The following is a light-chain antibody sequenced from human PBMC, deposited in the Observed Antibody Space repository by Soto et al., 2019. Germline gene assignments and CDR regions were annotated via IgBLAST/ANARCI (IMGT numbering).Light chain of an antibody. Sequence: DTQMTRSPSSLSASAGHRISNSCRASQTVSTYLNWYQQKPGKAPTLLISATSTLQSGVPSRFSGSGSGTDFTLTITSLQPEDFATYYCQQTYTTPRTFGQGTKVAIK. V-gene: IGKV1-39*01. CDR2: ATS. J-gene: IGKJ1*01. CDR1: QTVSTY. CDR3: QQTYTTPRT.